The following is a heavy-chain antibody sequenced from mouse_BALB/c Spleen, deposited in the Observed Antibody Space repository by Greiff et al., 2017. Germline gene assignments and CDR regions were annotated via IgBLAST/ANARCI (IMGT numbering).Heavy chain of an antibody. J-gene: IGHJ2*01. D-gene: IGHD2-10*02. V-gene: IGHV3-2*02. CDR3: ARRGYGNYDFDY. Sequence: EVQLQQSGPGLVKPSQSLSLTCTVTGYSITSDYAWTWIRQFPGNKLEWMGYISYSGSTSYNPSLKSRISITRDTSKNQFFLQLNSVTTEDTATYYCARRGYGNYDFDYWGQGTTLTVSS. CDR1: GYSITSDYA. CDR2: ISYSGST.